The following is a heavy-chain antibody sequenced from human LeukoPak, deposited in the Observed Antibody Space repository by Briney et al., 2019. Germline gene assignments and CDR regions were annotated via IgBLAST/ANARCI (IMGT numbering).Heavy chain of an antibody. Sequence: PGGSLRLSCAASGFTFSSYWMHWVRQAPGKGLVWVSRINTDGSSTSYADSVKGRFTISRDNAKNTLYLQMNSLRAEDTAVYYCARAPIVGATTGYFQHWGQGTLVTVSS. D-gene: IGHD1-26*01. J-gene: IGHJ1*01. CDR3: ARAPIVGATTGYFQH. CDR1: GFTFSSYW. V-gene: IGHV3-74*01. CDR2: INTDGSST.